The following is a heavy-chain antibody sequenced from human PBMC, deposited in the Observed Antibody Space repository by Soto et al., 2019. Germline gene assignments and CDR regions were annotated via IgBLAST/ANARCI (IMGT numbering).Heavy chain of an antibody. J-gene: IGHJ6*02. D-gene: IGHD6-6*01. Sequence: QPGGSLRLSCAASGFTFSSYGMHWVRQAPGKGLEWVAVIWYDGSNKYYADSVKGRFTISRDNSKNTLYLQMNSLRAEDTAVYYCARSLAARSEQYYYYYYGMDVWGQGTTVTVSS. CDR1: GFTFSSYG. CDR3: ARSLAARSEQYYYYYYGMDV. CDR2: IWYDGSNK. V-gene: IGHV3-33*01.